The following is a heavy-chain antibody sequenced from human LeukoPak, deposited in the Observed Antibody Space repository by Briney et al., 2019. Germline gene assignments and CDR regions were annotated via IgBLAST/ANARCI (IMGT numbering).Heavy chain of an antibody. J-gene: IGHJ4*02. Sequence: GESLKISCKGSGYSFTSYWIGWVRQMPGKGLEWMGIIYPGDSDTRYSPSFQGQVTISADKSISTAFLQWSSLKASDTAIYYCATLHRGFSYGPGYFDHWGQGTLVTVSS. CDR2: IYPGDSDT. D-gene: IGHD3-10*01. V-gene: IGHV5-51*01. CDR1: GYSFTSYW. CDR3: ATLHRGFSYGPGYFDH.